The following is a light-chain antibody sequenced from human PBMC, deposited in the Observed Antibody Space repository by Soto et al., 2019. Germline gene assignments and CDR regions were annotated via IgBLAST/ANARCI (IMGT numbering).Light chain of an antibody. V-gene: IGKV3-20*01. J-gene: IGKJ1*01. Sequence: EIMLTQSPATLSLSAGDRATLSCRASQSVSSYLAWYQQKPGQAPRLLIYGASSRATGTPDRFSGSGSGTDFTLTINRLEPEDFALYYCQQYGSSPPTFGQGTKVDIK. CDR3: QQYGSSPPT. CDR2: GAS. CDR1: QSVSSY.